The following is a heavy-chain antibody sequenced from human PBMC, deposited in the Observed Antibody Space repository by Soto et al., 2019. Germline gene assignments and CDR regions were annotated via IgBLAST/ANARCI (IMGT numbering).Heavy chain of an antibody. Sequence: SETLSLTCTVSGVSISGYYWHWIRQPPGKGLEWIGYIYYSGSTNYNPSLKSRVTISVDTSKNQFSLKLSSVTAADTAVYYCARDYYGYGSFDYWGQGTLVTVSS. CDR1: GVSISGYY. D-gene: IGHD3-10*01. J-gene: IGHJ4*02. CDR2: IYYSGST. CDR3: ARDYYGYGSFDY. V-gene: IGHV4-59*01.